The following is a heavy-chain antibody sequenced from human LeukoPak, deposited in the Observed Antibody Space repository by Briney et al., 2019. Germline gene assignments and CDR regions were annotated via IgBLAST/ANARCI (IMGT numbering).Heavy chain of an antibody. CDR3: AKSGGIAAAGTSAYMDV. D-gene: IGHD6-13*01. J-gene: IGHJ6*03. Sequence: SGGSLRLSCAASEFTFRSYAMSWVRQAPGKGLEWVSVISGSGGSTYYADSVQGRFTISRDNSKNTLCLQMNSLRVEDTAVYYCAKSGGIAAAGTSAYMDVWGKGTTVIVSS. CDR2: ISGSGGST. V-gene: IGHV3-23*01. CDR1: EFTFRSYA.